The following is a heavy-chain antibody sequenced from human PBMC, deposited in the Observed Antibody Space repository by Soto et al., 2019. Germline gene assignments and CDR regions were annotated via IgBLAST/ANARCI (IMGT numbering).Heavy chain of an antibody. V-gene: IGHV3-23*01. CDR2: ISGSGGRT. Sequence: PVGSLRLSCVASGFPFSSYAMSWFRQTPGKGLEWVSGISGSGGRTYYADSVKGRFTISRDNSNNTLSLQMHILRVEDTAVYFCAKGGYYSLFDIWGQGTMVTVSS. J-gene: IGHJ3*02. CDR3: AKGGYYSLFDI. CDR1: GFPFSSYA. D-gene: IGHD3-16*01.